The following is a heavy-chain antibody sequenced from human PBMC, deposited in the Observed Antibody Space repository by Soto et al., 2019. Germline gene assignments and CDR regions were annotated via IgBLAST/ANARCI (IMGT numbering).Heavy chain of an antibody. CDR3: ARVGWAGTTRWAFDI. D-gene: IGHD1-1*01. V-gene: IGHV1-18*01. CDR2: ISAYNGNT. J-gene: IGHJ3*02. CDR1: GYTFTSYG. Sequence: ASVKVSCKASGYTFTSYGISWVRQAPGQGLEWMGWISAYNGNTNYAQKLQGRVTMTTDTSTSTAYMELRSLRSDDTAVYYCARVGWAGTTRWAFDIWGQGTMVTVSS.